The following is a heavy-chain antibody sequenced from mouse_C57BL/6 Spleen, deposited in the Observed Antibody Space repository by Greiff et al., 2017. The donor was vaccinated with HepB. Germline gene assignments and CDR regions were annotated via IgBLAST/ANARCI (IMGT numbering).Heavy chain of an antibody. Sequence: EVKLVESEGGLVQPGSSMKLSCTASGFTFSDYYMAWVRQVPEKGLEWVANINYDGSSTYYLDSLKSRFIISRDNAKNILYLQMSSLKSEDTATYYCARVAGYYAMDYWGQGTSVTVSS. CDR3: ARVAGYYAMDY. J-gene: IGHJ4*01. V-gene: IGHV5-16*01. CDR1: GFTFSDYY. CDR2: INYDGSST.